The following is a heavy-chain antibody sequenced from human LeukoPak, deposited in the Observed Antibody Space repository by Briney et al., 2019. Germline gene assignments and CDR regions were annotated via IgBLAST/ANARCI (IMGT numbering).Heavy chain of an antibody. J-gene: IGHJ4*02. CDR1: GFTFSSYW. V-gene: IGHV3-7*01. CDR2: IKQDGSEK. D-gene: IGHD3-22*01. CDR3: ARPKDHYDSSGYDY. Sequence: GGSLRLSCAASGFTFSSYWISWVRQAPGKGLEWVANIKQDGSEKYYVDSVKGRFTISRDNAKNSLYLQMNSLRAEDSAVYYCARPKDHYDSSGYDYWGQGTLVTVSS.